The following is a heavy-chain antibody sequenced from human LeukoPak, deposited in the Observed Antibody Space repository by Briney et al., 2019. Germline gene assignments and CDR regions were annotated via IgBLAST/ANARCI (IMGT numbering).Heavy chain of an antibody. CDR2: IYHSGNT. CDR1: GYSISSGYY. V-gene: IGHV4-38-2*01. J-gene: IGHJ5*02. CDR3: ARQGGSYWDWFDP. D-gene: IGHD2-15*01. Sequence: SETLSLTCGVSGYSISSGYYWGWIRQPPGKGLDWIGSIYHSGNTYYNPSLKSRVTISVDTSKNQFSLKLSSVTAADTAVYYCARQGGSYWDWFDPWGQGTLVTVSS.